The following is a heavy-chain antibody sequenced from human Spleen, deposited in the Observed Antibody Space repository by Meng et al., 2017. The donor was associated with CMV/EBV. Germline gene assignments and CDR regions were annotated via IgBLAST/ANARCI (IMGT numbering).Heavy chain of an antibody. D-gene: IGHD6-6*01. J-gene: IGHJ5*02. Sequence: VEPTPWGPCPLKYSETLSLTCVDYGGSFRGSYWSLIRQPPGKGLEWIGEINHSGSTNYNPSLKSRVTISVDTSKNQFSLKLSSVTAADTAVYYCARGGIAARPGGNWFDPWGQGTLVTVSS. CDR2: INHSGST. CDR3: ARGGIAARPGGNWFDP. CDR1: GGSFRGSY. V-gene: IGHV4-34*01.